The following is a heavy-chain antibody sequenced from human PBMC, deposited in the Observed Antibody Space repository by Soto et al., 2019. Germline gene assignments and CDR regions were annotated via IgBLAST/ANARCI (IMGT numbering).Heavy chain of an antibody. CDR3: AVAMVREILIFESSGMHV. D-gene: IGHD3-10*01. CDR2: IIPNFDTP. J-gene: IGHJ6*02. V-gene: IGHV1-69*01. CDR1: GGSFNNYA. Sequence: QVHLVQSGAEVKKPGSSVKVSCKTSGGSFNNYAVSWVRQAPGQGLEWMGGIIPNFDTPNYAQKFQDRVTIIADESTSTGYMELRRLRPNDTAVYYCAVAMVREILIFESSGMHVWGQGTTVIVSS.